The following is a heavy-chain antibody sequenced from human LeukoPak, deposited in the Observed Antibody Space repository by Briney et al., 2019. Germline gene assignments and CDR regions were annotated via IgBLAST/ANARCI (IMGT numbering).Heavy chain of an antibody. D-gene: IGHD6-13*01. CDR1: GGSISSTDYY. V-gene: IGHV4-39*01. Sequence: SETLSLTCTVSGGSISSTDYYWGWIRQPPGRGLEWIGSIYYSGITYYNPSLKSRVTISVDTSKNQFSLKLSSVTAADTAVYYCARTYSSSWYRWFDPWGQGTLVTVSS. CDR2: IYYSGIT. J-gene: IGHJ5*02. CDR3: ARTYSSSWYRWFDP.